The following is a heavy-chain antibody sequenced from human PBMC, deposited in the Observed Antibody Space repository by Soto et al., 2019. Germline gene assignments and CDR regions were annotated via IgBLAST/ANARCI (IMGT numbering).Heavy chain of an antibody. CDR2: IYHSGST. V-gene: IGHV4-30-2*01. CDR1: GGSISSGDYS. J-gene: IGHJ4*02. CDR3: ARCLAFDY. Sequence: SETLSLTCAVSGGSISSGDYSWSWIRQPPGRGLEWIGYIYHSGSTYYNPSLTSRVTISVDRSKNQFSLKVSSVTAADTAVYYCARCLAFDYWGQGILVTVSS.